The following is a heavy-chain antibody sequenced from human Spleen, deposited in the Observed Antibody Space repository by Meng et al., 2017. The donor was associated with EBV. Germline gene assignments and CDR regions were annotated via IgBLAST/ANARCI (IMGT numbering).Heavy chain of an antibody. CDR1: GAPISISNG. V-gene: IGHV4-4*02. CDR3: ARLGRGYSGYDTAY. D-gene: IGHD5-12*01. Sequence: QGTGPGLVTPSGTLSLTCAVSGAPISISNGGTWVRQPPGTGLEWIGEIHHRGSANYNPSLKSRVTFSLDKSKNHFSLNLTSVTAADTAVYYCARLGRGYSGYDTAYWGQGTLVTVSS. J-gene: IGHJ4*02. CDR2: IHHRGSA.